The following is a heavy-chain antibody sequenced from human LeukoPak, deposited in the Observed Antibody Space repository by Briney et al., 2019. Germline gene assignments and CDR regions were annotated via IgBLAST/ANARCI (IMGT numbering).Heavy chain of an antibody. CDR3: ARDIATAGHFAFDY. V-gene: IGHV3-21*01. J-gene: IGHJ4*02. Sequence: PGGSVRLSCAASGFTFSSYTMNWVRQGPGKGLEWVSSISTSSSYIHYADSVKGRFTISRDNAKNSLFLQMNGLRAEDTAVYYCARDIATAGHFAFDYWGQGTLVTVSS. CDR2: ISTSSSYI. CDR1: GFTFSSYT. D-gene: IGHD6-13*01.